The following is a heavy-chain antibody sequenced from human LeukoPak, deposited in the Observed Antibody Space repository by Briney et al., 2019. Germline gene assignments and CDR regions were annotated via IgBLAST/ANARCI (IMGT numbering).Heavy chain of an antibody. D-gene: IGHD2-21*02. CDR3: ARYSYCGGDCYSYYYYYYVDV. CDR1: GGSISSYY. V-gene: IGHV4-4*07. CDR2: IYTSGST. J-gene: IGHJ6*03. Sequence: SETLSLTCTVSGGSISSYYWSWIRQPAGKGLEWIGRIYTSGSTNYNPSLKSRVTMSVDTSKNQFSLKLSSVTAADTAVYYCARYSYCGGDCYSYYYYYYVDVWGKGTTVTVSS.